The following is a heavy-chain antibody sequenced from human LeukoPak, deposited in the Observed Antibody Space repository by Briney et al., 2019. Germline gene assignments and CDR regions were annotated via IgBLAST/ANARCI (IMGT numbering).Heavy chain of an antibody. D-gene: IGHD1-26*01. J-gene: IGHJ5*02. V-gene: IGHV4-39*07. CDR3: ARAYSGDWFDP. CDR2: IFDRGST. Sequence: SETLSLTCTVSGGSISSRSYYWGWIRRPPGKGLEWIGSIFDRGSTNYNPSLKSRVTISVDTSKNQFSLKLSSVTAADTAVYYCARAYSGDWFDPWGQGTLVTVSS. CDR1: GGSISSRSYY.